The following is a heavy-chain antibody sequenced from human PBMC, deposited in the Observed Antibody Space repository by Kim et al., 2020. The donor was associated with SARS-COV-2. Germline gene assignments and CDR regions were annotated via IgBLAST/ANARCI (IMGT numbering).Heavy chain of an antibody. V-gene: IGHV4-34*01. D-gene: IGHD2-2*01. Sequence: SETLSLTCAVYGGSFSGYYWSWIRQPPGKGLEWIGEINHSGSTNYNPSLKSRVTISVDTSKNQFSLKLSSVTAADTAVYYCARVPGDIVVVPAASRPYYYYGMDVWGQGTTVTVSS. CDR1: GGSFSGYY. CDR3: ARVPGDIVVVPAASRPYYYYGMDV. CDR2: INHSGST. J-gene: IGHJ6*02.